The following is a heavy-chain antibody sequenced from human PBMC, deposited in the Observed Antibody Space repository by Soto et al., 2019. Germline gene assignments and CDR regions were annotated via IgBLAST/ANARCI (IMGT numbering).Heavy chain of an antibody. CDR1: GGSISSGDYY. J-gene: IGHJ4*02. CDR3: ARARITMVRGVITPDFDY. D-gene: IGHD3-10*01. Sequence: QVQMQESGPGLVKTSQTLSLTWTVSGGSISSGDYYWSWIGQPPGKGLEWIGYIYYSGSTYYNPSLKSRVTISVDTSKNQFSLKLSSVTAADTAVYYCARARITMVRGVITPDFDYWGQGTLVTVSS. V-gene: IGHV4-30-4*01. CDR2: IYYSGST.